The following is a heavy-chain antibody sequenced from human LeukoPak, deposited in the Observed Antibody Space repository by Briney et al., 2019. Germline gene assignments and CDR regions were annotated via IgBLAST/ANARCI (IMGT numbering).Heavy chain of an antibody. J-gene: IGHJ5*02. Sequence: PSETLSLTCTVSGGSISSSNYYWGWIRQPPGKGLEWIGSIHYSGSTYHNPSLKSRVTISVDTSKNQFSLKLSSVIAADTAVYYCARHRGYDRSGYWFDPWGQGTLVTVSS. CDR3: ARHRGYDRSGYWFDP. V-gene: IGHV4-39*01. CDR2: IHYSGST. CDR1: GGSISSSNYY. D-gene: IGHD3-22*01.